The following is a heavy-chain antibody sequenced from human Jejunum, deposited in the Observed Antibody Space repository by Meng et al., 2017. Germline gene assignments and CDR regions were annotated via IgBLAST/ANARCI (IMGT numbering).Heavy chain of an antibody. D-gene: IGHD4-23*01. CDR2: IYYSGDT. Sequence: QLQLQESGPGLVKPSETLSLTCTVSGASISSHYWSWIRQPPGKGLECIGYIYYSGDTNYNPSLKNRVTMSLDMSKNQFSLKLSSVTAADTAVYYCTRTTRTPDNWGQGTLVTVSS. J-gene: IGHJ4*02. CDR3: TRTTRTPDN. CDR1: GASISSHY. V-gene: IGHV4-59*11.